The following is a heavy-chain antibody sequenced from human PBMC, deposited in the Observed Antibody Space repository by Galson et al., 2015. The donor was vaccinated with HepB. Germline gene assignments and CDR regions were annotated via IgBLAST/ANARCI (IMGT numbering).Heavy chain of an antibody. CDR2: ISGGTTYS. Sequence: SLRLSCAASGFIFSDYYMSWIRQTPRKGLEWLSYISGGTTYSNYADSVKGRFTISRDNAKNSLYLQINSLRADDTAVYYCARDVDHRFDHWGQGTLVTVSS. CDR1: GFIFSDYY. J-gene: IGHJ4*02. CDR3: ARDVDHRFDH. V-gene: IGHV3-11*05.